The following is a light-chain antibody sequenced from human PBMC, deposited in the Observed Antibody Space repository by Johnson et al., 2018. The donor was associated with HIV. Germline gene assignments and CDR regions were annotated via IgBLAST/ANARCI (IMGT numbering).Light chain of an antibody. V-gene: IGLV1-51*02. CDR2: ENN. CDR3: GTWDSSLSSYV. J-gene: IGLJ1*01. Sequence: QSVLTQPPSVSAAPGQKVTISCSGSSSNIENNYVSWYQQLPGTAPKLLIYENNRRPSGTPDRFSGSQSGTSATLGITGLQTGDEADYYCGTWDSSLSSYVFGTGTKVTVL. CDR1: SSNIENNY.